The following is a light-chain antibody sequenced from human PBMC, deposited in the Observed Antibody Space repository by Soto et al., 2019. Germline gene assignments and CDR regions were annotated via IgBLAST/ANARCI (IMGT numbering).Light chain of an antibody. Sequence: DIQMTQSPSTLSASVGDRVTITCRASQTIGSSLAWYQHKPGKAPKLLIFDASTLQTGVSSRFSGSGFGTDFTLTLSNLQPDDFASYYCQQHNDYSPVTFGQGTKLEIK. CDR2: DAS. CDR1: QTIGSS. J-gene: IGKJ2*01. V-gene: IGKV1-5*01. CDR3: QQHNDYSPVT.